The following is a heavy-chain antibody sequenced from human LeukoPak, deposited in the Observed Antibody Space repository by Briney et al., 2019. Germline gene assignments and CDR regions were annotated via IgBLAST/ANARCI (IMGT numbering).Heavy chain of an antibody. D-gene: IGHD3-22*01. V-gene: IGHV1-2*02. CDR2: INPNSGGT. CDR1: GYTLTGYY. J-gene: IGHJ3*02. Sequence: ASVKVSCKASGYTLTGYYMHWVRQAPGQGLEWMGWINPNSGGTNYAQKFQGRVTMTRDTSISTAYMELSRLRSDDTAVYYCARLYYYDSSGGGDAFDIWGQGTMVTVSS. CDR3: ARLYYYDSSGGGDAFDI.